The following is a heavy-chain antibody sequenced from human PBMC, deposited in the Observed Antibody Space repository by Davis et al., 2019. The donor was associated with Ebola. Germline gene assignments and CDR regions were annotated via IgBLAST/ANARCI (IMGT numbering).Heavy chain of an antibody. D-gene: IGHD6-13*01. Sequence: GESLKISCAASEFTFSGYAMSWVRQAPGKGLEWVASLKQDGSEKYYVDSVKGRFTISRDNAENSLSLQMNGLRAEDTAVYYCARGPSTGNSFTYWGQGTLVTVSS. CDR3: ARGPSTGNSFTY. V-gene: IGHV3-7*01. CDR1: EFTFSGYA. CDR2: LKQDGSEK. J-gene: IGHJ4*02.